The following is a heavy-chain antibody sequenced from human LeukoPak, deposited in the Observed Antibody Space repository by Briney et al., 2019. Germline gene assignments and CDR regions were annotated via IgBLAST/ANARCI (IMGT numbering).Heavy chain of an antibody. CDR2: ISGSGGST. Sequence: GGSLRLSCAASGFTFSSYGMSWVRQAPGKGLEWVSAISGSGGSTYYADSVKGRFTISRDNAKNSLYLQMNSLRAEDTAVYYCARGWGERMVVAVGDRYFDLWGRGTLVTVSS. D-gene: IGHD2-15*01. CDR3: ARGWGERMVVAVGDRYFDL. J-gene: IGHJ2*01. V-gene: IGHV3-23*01. CDR1: GFTFSSYG.